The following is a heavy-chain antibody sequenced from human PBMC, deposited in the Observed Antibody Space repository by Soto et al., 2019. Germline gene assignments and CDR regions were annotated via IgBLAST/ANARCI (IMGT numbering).Heavy chain of an antibody. CDR3: ARGGWHSSSWSHYYYYGMDV. J-gene: IGHJ6*02. CDR2: INHSGST. CDR1: CGSFSSYY. V-gene: IGHV4-34*01. D-gene: IGHD6-13*01. Sequence: KASETLSLTCAVYCGSFSSYYWSWIRQPPGKGLEWIGEINHSGSTNYNPSLKSRVTISVDTSKNQFSLKLSSVTAADTAVYYCARGGWHSSSWSHYYYYGMDVWGQGTTVTVSS.